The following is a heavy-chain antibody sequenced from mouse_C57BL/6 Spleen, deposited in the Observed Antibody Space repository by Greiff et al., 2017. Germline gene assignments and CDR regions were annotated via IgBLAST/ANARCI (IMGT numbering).Heavy chain of an antibody. CDR1: GFNIKDDY. Sequence: EVQLQQSGAELVRPGASVKLSCTASGFNIKDDYMHWVKQRPEQGLEWIGWIDPENGDTEYASKFQGKATIPADTSSNTAYLQLSSLTSEDTAVYYCTTGDYGGAYWGQGTLVTVSA. D-gene: IGHD2-4*01. CDR3: TTGDYGGAY. J-gene: IGHJ3*01. CDR2: IDPENGDT. V-gene: IGHV14-4*01.